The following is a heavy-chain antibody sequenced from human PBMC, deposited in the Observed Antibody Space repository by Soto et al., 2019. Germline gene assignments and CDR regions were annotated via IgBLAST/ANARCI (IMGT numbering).Heavy chain of an antibody. CDR2: IYYSGST. CDR1: GGSISSSSYY. Sequence: SETLSLTCTVSGGSISSSSYYWGWIRQPPGKGLEWIGSIYYSGSTNYNPSLKSRVTISVDTSKNQFSLKLSSVTAADTAVYYCARDSDNYYYYGMDVWGQGTTVTVSS. J-gene: IGHJ6*02. V-gene: IGHV4-39*07. CDR3: ARDSDNYYYYGMDV.